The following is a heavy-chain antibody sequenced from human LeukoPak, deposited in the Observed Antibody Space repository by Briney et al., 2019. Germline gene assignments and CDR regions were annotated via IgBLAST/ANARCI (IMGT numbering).Heavy chain of an antibody. Sequence: SVKVSCKASGFTFTSSAVQWVRQARGQRLEWIGWIVVGSGNTNYAQKFQERVTITRDMSTSTAYMELSSLRSEDTAVYYCATDGRTSGIAVAGEFDYWGQGTLVTVSS. CDR3: ATDGRTSGIAVAGEFDY. J-gene: IGHJ4*02. D-gene: IGHD6-19*01. V-gene: IGHV1-58*01. CDR2: IVVGSGNT. CDR1: GFTFTSSA.